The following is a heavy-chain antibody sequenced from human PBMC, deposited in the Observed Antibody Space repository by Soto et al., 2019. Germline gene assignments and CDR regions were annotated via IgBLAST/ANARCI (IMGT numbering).Heavy chain of an antibody. D-gene: IGHD2-2*01. J-gene: IGHJ6*03. Sequence: GGSLGLSCAASGFTFSSYSMNWVRQAPGKGLEWVSYISSSGSTIYYADSVKGRFTISRDNAKNSLYLQMNSLRAEDTAVYYCARDRYCSSTSCYYMDVWGKGTTVTVSS. CDR2: ISSSGSTI. CDR1: GFTFSSYS. CDR3: ARDRYCSSTSCYYMDV. V-gene: IGHV3-48*01.